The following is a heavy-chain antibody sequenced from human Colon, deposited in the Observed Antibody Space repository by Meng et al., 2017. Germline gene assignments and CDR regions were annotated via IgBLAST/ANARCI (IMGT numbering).Heavy chain of an antibody. CDR1: GDSVSSNSAA. D-gene: IGHD3-10*02. CDR2: TYYRSKYYN. V-gene: IGHV6-1*01. J-gene: IGHJ4*02. Sequence: QVQPQQSGPGLVKPPQTLSPTCAISGDSVSSNSAAWNWIRQSPSRGLEWLGRTYYRSKYYNDYALSVKSRITINPDTSKNQFSLQLNSVTPEDTAIYYCARDWGDVRGGFDFWGQGTLVTVSS. CDR3: ARDWGDVRGGFDF.